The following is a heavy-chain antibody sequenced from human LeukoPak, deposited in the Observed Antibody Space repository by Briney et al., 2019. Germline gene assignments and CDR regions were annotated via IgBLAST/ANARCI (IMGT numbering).Heavy chain of an antibody. J-gene: IGHJ4*02. Sequence: GGSLRLSCAASGFTFSSYWMHWVRQTPGKGLVWVSRINGDGSSTNYADSVKGRFTISRDNAKNTLYLQMNSLRVEDTAVYYCARVGGDSGFDFHYWGQGTLVTVSS. CDR3: ARVGGDSGFDFHY. CDR1: GFTFSSYW. D-gene: IGHD5-12*01. V-gene: IGHV3-74*01. CDR2: INGDGSST.